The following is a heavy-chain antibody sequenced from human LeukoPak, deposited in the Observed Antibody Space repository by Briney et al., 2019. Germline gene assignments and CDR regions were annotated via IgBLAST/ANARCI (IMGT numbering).Heavy chain of an antibody. CDR3: AKDGQYDFWSGETQNWFDP. D-gene: IGHD3-3*01. CDR2: ISWNSGSI. J-gene: IGHJ5*02. V-gene: IGHV3-9*01. Sequence: GGSLRLSCAASGFTFDDYAMHWVRQAPGKGLEWGSGISWNSGSIGYADSVKGRFTISRDNAKNSLYLQMNRLRAEDTALYYCAKDGQYDFWSGETQNWFDPWGQGTLVTVSS. CDR1: GFTFDDYA.